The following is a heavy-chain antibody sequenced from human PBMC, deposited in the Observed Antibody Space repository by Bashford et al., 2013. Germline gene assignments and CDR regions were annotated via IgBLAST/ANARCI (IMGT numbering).Heavy chain of an antibody. CDR3: ARPGYRRGWYEFDP. CDR1: GVPMSGDAYF. Sequence: SETLSLTCTVSGVPMSGDAYFWTWIRQPAGKGLEWIGRVETSGNTKYNPSLKSRVTISADTSKKQFSLRLSSVTAADTAVYYCARPGYRRGWYEFDPWGLGTLVTVSS. CDR2: VETSGNT. D-gene: IGHD6-19*01. V-gene: IGHV4-61*02. J-gene: IGHJ5*02.